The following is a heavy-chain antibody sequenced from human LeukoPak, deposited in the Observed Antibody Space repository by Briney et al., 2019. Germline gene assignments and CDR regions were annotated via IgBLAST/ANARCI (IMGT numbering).Heavy chain of an antibody. CDR1: GFTFSNYA. CDR3: AKDGRYYFGSGSYPFYS. Sequence: AGGSLRLSCAASGFTFSNYAMSWVRQAPGKGLEWVSAISGSGDNTYYADSVGGRFTISRDNSKDTLYLQMNNLRAVGTAMYYCAKDGRYYFGSGSYPFYSWGQGTLVTVSS. CDR2: ISGSGDNT. V-gene: IGHV3-23*01. J-gene: IGHJ5*01. D-gene: IGHD3-10*01.